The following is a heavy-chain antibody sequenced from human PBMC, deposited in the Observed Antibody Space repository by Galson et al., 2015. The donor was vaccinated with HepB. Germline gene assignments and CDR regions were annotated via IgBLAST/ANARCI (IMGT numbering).Heavy chain of an antibody. Sequence: EVQLVESGGGLVQPGGSLRPSCAVSGFTYSNYWMSWVRQAPGKGLEWVANIKTDGSAKYYVDSVKGRFTISRDNAKNSLYLQMNSLRVEDTAVYYCARDHAVAGIDFWGRGTLVTVSS. CDR1: GFTYSNYW. V-gene: IGHV3-7*03. D-gene: IGHD6-19*01. CDR2: IKTDGSAK. CDR3: ARDHAVAGIDF. J-gene: IGHJ4*02.